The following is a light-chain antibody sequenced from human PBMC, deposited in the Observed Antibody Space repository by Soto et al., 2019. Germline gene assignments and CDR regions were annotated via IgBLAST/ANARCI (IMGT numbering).Light chain of an antibody. CDR3: QQFNDYPT. CDR1: QSISKW. J-gene: IGKJ1*01. CDR2: DAS. V-gene: IGKV1-5*01. Sequence: VHISRSPSILYASVGDRVTITCRASQSISKWLAWYQQKPGKAPKLLIYDASSLESGVPSRFSGSGSGTEFTLTVSSLQPDDFATYYCQQFNDYPTFGQGTKVDIK.